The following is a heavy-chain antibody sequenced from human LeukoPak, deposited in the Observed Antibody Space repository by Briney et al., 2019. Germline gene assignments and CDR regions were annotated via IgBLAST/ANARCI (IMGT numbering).Heavy chain of an antibody. D-gene: IGHD4-17*01. CDR2: IYYSGST. J-gene: IGHJ4*02. CDR3: ARLRGVTTPADY. V-gene: IGHV4-59*08. CDR1: GGSISSYY. Sequence: PSETLSLTCTVSGGSISSYYWSWIRQPPGKGLEWIGYIYYSGSTNYNPSLKSRATISVDTSKNQFSLKLSSVTAADTAVYYCARLRGVTTPADYWGQGTLVTVSS.